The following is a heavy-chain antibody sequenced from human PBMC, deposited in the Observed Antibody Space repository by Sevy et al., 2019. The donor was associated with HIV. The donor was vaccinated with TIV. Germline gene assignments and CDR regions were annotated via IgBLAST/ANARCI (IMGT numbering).Heavy chain of an antibody. V-gene: IGHV3-11*04. CDR1: GFTFSDYY. CDR2: ITKSGTTT. CDR3: ARDVGWLTG. D-gene: IGHD3-3*01. J-gene: IGHJ4*02. Sequence: GGSLRLSCAASGFTFSDYYMSWIRRAPGKGLEWVSYITKSGTTTSYADSVKGRFTISRDNAKNSLSLHMNSLTADDTAVYYCARDVGWLTGWGQGTLVTVSS.